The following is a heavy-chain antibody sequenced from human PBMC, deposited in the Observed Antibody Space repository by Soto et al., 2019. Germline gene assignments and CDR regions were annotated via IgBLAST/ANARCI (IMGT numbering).Heavy chain of an antibody. D-gene: IGHD3-3*01. Sequence: GGSLRLSCSASGFTFSSYAMHWVRQAPGKGLEYVSAISSNGGSTYYADSVKGRFTISRDNSKNTLYLQMSSLRAEDTAVYYCVKSWSGYYTGQNWFDPWGQGTLVTVSS. CDR3: VKSWSGYYTGQNWFDP. CDR1: GFTFSSYA. J-gene: IGHJ5*02. V-gene: IGHV3-64D*08. CDR2: ISSNGGST.